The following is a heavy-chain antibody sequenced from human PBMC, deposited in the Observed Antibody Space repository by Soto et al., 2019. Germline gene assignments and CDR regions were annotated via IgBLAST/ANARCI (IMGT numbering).Heavy chain of an antibody. CDR1: GFIMSNSA. CDR2: ISSSGSST. CDR3: ATGPTIFGVVITFEYYYGFDV. D-gene: IGHD3-3*01. J-gene: IGHJ6*02. Sequence: QPGGSLRLSCAASGFIMSNSAMSWVRQPPGKGLEWVSGISSSGSSTYYADSVKGRFTISRDKSKNTLYLQMIILRAEDAAVYYCATGPTIFGVVITFEYYYGFDVWGQGTTVTVSS. V-gene: IGHV3-23*01.